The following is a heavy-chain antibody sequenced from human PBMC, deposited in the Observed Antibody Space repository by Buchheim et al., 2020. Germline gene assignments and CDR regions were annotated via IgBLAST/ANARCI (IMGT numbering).Heavy chain of an antibody. D-gene: IGHD1-26*01. CDR3: ARDSVGATASRRDYYFDY. Sequence: QVQLVQSGAEVKKPGASVKVSCKASGYTFTSYYMHWVRQAPGQGLEWMGIINPSGGSTSYAQKFQGRVTMTRDTSTSTVYMELSSLRSEDTAVYYCARDSVGATASRRDYYFDYWGQGTL. CDR1: GYTFTSYY. V-gene: IGHV1-46*01. CDR2: INPSGGST. J-gene: IGHJ4*02.